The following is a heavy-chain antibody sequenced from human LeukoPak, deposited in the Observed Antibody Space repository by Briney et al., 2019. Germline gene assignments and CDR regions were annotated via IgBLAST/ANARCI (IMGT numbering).Heavy chain of an antibody. CDR2: MNPNSGNT. J-gene: IGHJ1*01. CDR3: ARGTYCSSTSCRSFQYFQH. D-gene: IGHD2-2*01. Sequence: ASVKVSCKASGYTLTSYDINWVRQAAGQGLEWMGWMNPNSGNTGYAQKFQGRVTMTRNTSISTAYMELSSLRSEDTAVYYCARGTYCSSTSCRSFQYFQHWGQGTLVTVSS. CDR1: GYTLTSYD. V-gene: IGHV1-8*01.